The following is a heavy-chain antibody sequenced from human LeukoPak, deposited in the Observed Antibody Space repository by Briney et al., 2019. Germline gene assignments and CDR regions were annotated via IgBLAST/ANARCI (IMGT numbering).Heavy chain of an antibody. D-gene: IGHD2-15*01. V-gene: IGHV3-30*02. CDR1: GFSLSNYG. Sequence: GGSVTLLCGVWGFSLSNYGMQWVREATGEGLVGVAFIRCCGNNRVYTDSMTYSDSVQGRFSISRANSKKTLYLQLNSLRPEDTAVNLCAKEAIDSHTGTCFSSFFDYWGQGSLVTVSS. CDR3: AKEAIDSHTGTCFSSFFDY. CDR2: IRCCGNNR. J-gene: IGHJ4*02.